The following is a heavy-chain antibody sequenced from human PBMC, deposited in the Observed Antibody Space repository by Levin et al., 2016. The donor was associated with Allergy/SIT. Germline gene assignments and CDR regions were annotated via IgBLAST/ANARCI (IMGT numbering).Heavy chain of an antibody. V-gene: IGHV3-53*04. CDR1: GFTVSSNY. CDR3: AADSEPNYYGSGSYNY. CDR2: IYSGGST. J-gene: IGHJ4*02. Sequence: GESLKISCAASGFTVSSNYMSWVRQAPGKGLEWVSVIYSGGSTYYADSVKGRFTISRHNSKNTLYLQMNSLRAEDTAVYYCAADSEPNYYGSGSYNYWGQGTLVTVSS. D-gene: IGHD3-10*01.